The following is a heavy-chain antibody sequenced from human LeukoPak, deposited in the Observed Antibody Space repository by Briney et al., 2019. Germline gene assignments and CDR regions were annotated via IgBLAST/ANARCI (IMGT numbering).Heavy chain of an antibody. D-gene: IGHD2-2*02. J-gene: IGHJ5*02. CDR2: INHSGST. Sequence: PSETLSLTCAVYGGSFSGYYWSWIRQPPGKGLEWIGEINHSGSTNYNPSLKSRVTISVDTSKNQFSLKLSSVTAADTAVYYCARHRKYCSSTSCYRRYNNWFDPWGQGTLVTVSS. V-gene: IGHV4-34*01. CDR3: ARHRKYCSSTSCYRRYNNWFDP. CDR1: GGSFSGYY.